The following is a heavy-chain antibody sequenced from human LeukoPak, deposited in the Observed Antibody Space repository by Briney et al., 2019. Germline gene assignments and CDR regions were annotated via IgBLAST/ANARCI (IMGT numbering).Heavy chain of an antibody. CDR1: GFAFTRHA. CDR3: TKEGGDTVVLPEAHAFDI. CDR2: IYYDGIDK. Sequence: GGSLRLSCAASGFAFTRHAMHWVRQAPGKGLEWVAYIYYDGIDKNYADTVKGRFTVSRDNSKNTLYLQMNSLRDEDTAVYYCTKEGGDTVVLPEAHAFDIWGQGTMVTVSS. D-gene: IGHD2-2*01. V-gene: IGHV3-30*02. J-gene: IGHJ3*02.